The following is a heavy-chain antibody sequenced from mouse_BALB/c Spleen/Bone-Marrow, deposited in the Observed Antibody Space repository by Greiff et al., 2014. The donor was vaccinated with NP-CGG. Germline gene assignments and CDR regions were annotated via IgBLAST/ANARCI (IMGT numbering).Heavy chain of an antibody. CDR3: ARDYGYYLDY. CDR1: GYTFTSYW. D-gene: IGHD1-2*01. Sequence: VQLQQSGAELVKPGAPVKLSCKTSGYTFTSYWMSWVKQRPGRGLEWIGRIDPSDSETHYNQKFKDKATLTVDKSSSTAYIQLSSLTSEDSAVYYCARDYGYYLDYWGQGTTLTVSS. V-gene: IGHV1-69*02. CDR2: IDPSDSET. J-gene: IGHJ2*01.